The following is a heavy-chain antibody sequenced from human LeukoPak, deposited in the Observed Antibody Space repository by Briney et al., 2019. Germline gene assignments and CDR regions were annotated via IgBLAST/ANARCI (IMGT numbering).Heavy chain of an antibody. J-gene: IGHJ3*02. CDR1: GFTFDDYA. Sequence: QPGGSLRLSCAASGFTFDDYAMHWVRQAPGKGLEWVSGISWNSGSIGYADSVKGRFTISRDNAKNSLYLQMNSPRAEDTALYYCAKDTRMIVTGAFDIWGQGTMVTVSS. CDR2: ISWNSGSI. CDR3: AKDTRMIVTGAFDI. D-gene: IGHD3-22*01. V-gene: IGHV3-9*01.